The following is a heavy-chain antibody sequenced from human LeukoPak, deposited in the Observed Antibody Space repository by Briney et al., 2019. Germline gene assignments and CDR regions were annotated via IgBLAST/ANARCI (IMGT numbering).Heavy chain of an antibody. Sequence: GGSLRLSCAASGFTFSSYSMNWVRQAPGKGLEWVSSISSSSSYIYYADSVKGRFTISRDNAKNSLYMQMNSLRAEDTAVYYCARKIGGASWYPRAFDIWGQGTMVTVSS. D-gene: IGHD3-3*01. CDR3: ARKIGGASWYPRAFDI. V-gene: IGHV3-21*01. CDR1: GFTFSSYS. CDR2: ISSSSSYI. J-gene: IGHJ3*02.